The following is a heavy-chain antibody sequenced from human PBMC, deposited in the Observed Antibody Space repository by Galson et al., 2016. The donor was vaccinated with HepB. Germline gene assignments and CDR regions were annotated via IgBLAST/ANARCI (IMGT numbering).Heavy chain of an antibody. D-gene: IGHD1-14*01. J-gene: IGHJ6*02. Sequence: SLRPSGADSGITFRTYGMHWVRQAPGGGVEWGAAISFEGNKQHYADSVKGRFTVSRDNSKNTLYLQMNNLTPDDTAIYYCARGGGTSSYYYWGMDVWGQGTTVTVSS. CDR2: ISFEGNKQ. V-gene: IGHV3-30*03. CDR1: GITFRTYG. CDR3: ARGGGTSSYYYWGMDV.